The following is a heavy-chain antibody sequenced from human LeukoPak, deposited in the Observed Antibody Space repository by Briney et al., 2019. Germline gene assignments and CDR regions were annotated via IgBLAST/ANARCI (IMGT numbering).Heavy chain of an antibody. V-gene: IGHV4-31*03. D-gene: IGHD3-9*01. CDR1: GGSISSGGYY. J-gene: IGHJ4*02. CDR3: ARGAILTGLDY. Sequence: PSETLSLTCTVSGGSISSGGYYWSWIRQHPGKGLEWIGYIYYSGSTYYNPSLKSRVTISVDTSKNQFSLKLSSVTAADTAVYYCARGAILTGLDYWGQGTQVTVSS. CDR2: IYYSGST.